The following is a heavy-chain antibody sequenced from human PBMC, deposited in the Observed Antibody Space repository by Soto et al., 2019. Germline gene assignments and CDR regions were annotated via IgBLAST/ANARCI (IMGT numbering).Heavy chain of an antibody. Sequence: PSETLSLTCTVSGGSISSYYWSWIRQPPGKGLEWIGSIYYSGSTNYNPSLKSRVTISVDTSKNQFSLKLSSVTAADTAVYYCAGRGYSYPPDYWGQGTLVTVSS. D-gene: IGHD5-18*01. V-gene: IGHV4-59*08. CDR2: IYYSGST. CDR3: AGRGYSYPPDY. CDR1: GGSISSYY. J-gene: IGHJ4*02.